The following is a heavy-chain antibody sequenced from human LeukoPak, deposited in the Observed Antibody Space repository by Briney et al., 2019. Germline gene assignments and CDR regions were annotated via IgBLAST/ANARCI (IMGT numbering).Heavy chain of an antibody. CDR1: GYTLTELS. CDR2: FDPEDGET. V-gene: IGHV1-24*01. D-gene: IGHD3-3*01. J-gene: IGHJ6*02. CDR3: ATKNRDFWSGYPTDYYYYGMDV. Sequence: ASVKVSCKVSGYTLTELSMHWVRQAPGKGLKWMGGFDPEDGETIYAQKFQGRVTMTEDTSTDTAYMELSSLRSEDTAVYYCATKNRDFWSGYPTDYYYYGMDVWGQGTTVTVSS.